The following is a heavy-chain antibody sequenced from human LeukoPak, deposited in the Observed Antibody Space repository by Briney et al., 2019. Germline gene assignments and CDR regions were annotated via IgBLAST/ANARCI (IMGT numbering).Heavy chain of an antibody. J-gene: IGHJ4*02. CDR2: IYYSGST. CDR1: GGSISSSSYY. Sequence: SSETLSLTCTVSGGSISSSSYYWGWIRQPPGKGLEWIGSIYYSGSTYYNPSLKSRVTISVDTSKNQFSLKLSSVTAADTAVYYCARLSSGYYSRLDYWGQGTLVTVSS. D-gene: IGHD3-22*01. V-gene: IGHV4-39*01. CDR3: ARLSSGYYSRLDY.